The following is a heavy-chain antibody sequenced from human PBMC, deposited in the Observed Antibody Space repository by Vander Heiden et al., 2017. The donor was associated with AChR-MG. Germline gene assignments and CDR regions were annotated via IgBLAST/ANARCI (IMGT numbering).Heavy chain of an antibody. CDR1: GGSISSYY. V-gene: IGHV4-59*01. J-gene: IGHJ3*02. Sequence: QVQLQESGPGLVKPSETLSLTCTVSGGSISSYYWNWIRQPPGKGLEWIGYIYYSGSTNYNPSLKSRVTISVDTSKNQFSLKLSSVTAADTAVYYCASAYDSSGYYYSPPSTIAFDIWGQGTMVTVSS. D-gene: IGHD3-22*01. CDR2: IYYSGST. CDR3: ASAYDSSGYYYSPPSTIAFDI.